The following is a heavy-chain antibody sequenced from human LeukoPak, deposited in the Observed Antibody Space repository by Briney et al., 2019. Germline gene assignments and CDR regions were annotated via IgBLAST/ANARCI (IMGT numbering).Heavy chain of an antibody. CDR3: ANASGYSSSWYYFDY. D-gene: IGHD6-13*01. V-gene: IGHV3-23*01. Sequence: GGALRLSCAPSGFTFSSYAMSWVRQAPGKALEWVSAISGSGGSTYHADYVKGRFPISRDHSKHTLHLQMNSLRAADTAVYYCANASGYSSSWYYFDYWGQGTLVTVSS. CDR1: GFTFSSYA. CDR2: ISGSGGST. J-gene: IGHJ4*02.